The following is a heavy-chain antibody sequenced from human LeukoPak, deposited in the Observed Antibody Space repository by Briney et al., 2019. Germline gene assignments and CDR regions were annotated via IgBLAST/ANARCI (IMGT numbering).Heavy chain of an antibody. CDR1: GFTFSSYG. D-gene: IGHD3-9*01. CDR2: ISGSGGST. J-gene: IGHJ4*02. V-gene: IGHV3-23*01. Sequence: PGGSLRLSCAASGFTFSSYGMSWVRQAPGKGLEWVSAISGSGGSTYYADSVKGRFTISRDNSKNTLYLQMNSLRAEDTAVYYCAKDLGLLRYFDWLLWPFDYWGQGTLVTVSS. CDR3: AKDLGLLRYFDWLLWPFDY.